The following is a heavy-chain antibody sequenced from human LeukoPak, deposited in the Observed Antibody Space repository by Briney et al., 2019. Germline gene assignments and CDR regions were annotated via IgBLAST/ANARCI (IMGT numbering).Heavy chain of an antibody. D-gene: IGHD3-22*01. CDR2: IYYSGST. Sequence: SETLSLTCTVSGGSISSYYWSWIRQPPGKGLEWIGYIYYSGSTNYNPSLKSRVTISVDTSKNQSSLKLSSVTAADTAVYYCARDYYDSSGYTNWFDPWGQGTLVTVSS. CDR1: GGSISSYY. CDR3: ARDYYDSSGYTNWFDP. V-gene: IGHV4-59*01. J-gene: IGHJ5*02.